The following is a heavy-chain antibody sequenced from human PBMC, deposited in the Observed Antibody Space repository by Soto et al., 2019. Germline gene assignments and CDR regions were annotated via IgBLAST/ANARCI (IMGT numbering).Heavy chain of an antibody. CDR1: GFTFSSYT. CDR3: AREYSSAVVAPGY. J-gene: IGHJ4*02. CDR2: ISYDGGDK. D-gene: IGHD3-22*01. Sequence: QVQLVESGGGVVQPGRSLRLSCAASGFTFSSYTMHWVRQTPGKGLEWVAHISYDGGDKYYADSVKGRFTISRDNSKNTLYLQMNSLRAEDTSVYYCAREYSSAVVAPGYWGQGILVTVSS. V-gene: IGHV3-30-3*01.